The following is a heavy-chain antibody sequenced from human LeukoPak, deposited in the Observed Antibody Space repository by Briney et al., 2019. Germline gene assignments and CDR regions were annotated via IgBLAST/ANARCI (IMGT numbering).Heavy chain of an antibody. CDR2: IKSKTDGGTT. V-gene: IGHV3-15*01. D-gene: IGHD3-22*01. J-gene: IGHJ4*02. CDR3: TTRYLAVVITLRGRFDY. Sequence: GGSLRLSCAASGFTFSNAWMSWVRQAPGKGLESVGRIKSKTDGGTTDYAAPVKGRFTISRDDSKNTLYLQMNSLKTEDTAVYYCTTRYLAVVITLRGRFDYWGQGTLVTVSS. CDR1: GFTFSNAW.